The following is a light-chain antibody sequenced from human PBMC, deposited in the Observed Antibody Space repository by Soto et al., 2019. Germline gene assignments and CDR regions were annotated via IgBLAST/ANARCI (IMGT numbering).Light chain of an antibody. CDR3: QQTSAFPRT. CDR1: RDISNS. CDR2: GAS. J-gene: IGKJ2*01. Sequence: DIQMTQSPSSVSASVGDRHTITCRASRDISNSLAWYQQTPGKAPKLLLRGASSLHRGVPSRFSGGGAGTEFTLTISSLQPEDFATYYCQQTSAFPRTFGQGTKVDVK. V-gene: IGKV1-12*01.